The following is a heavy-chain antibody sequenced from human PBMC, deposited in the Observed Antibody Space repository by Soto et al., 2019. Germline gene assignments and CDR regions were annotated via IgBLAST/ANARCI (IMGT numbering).Heavy chain of an antibody. CDR2: IYSGGTI. V-gene: IGHV3-66*01. J-gene: IGHJ6*02. CDR3: ARDTYYYDSSGYPTTDYYYGMDV. D-gene: IGHD3-22*01. Sequence: TGGSLRLSCAASGFTVSSNYMSWVRQAPGKGLEWVSVIYSGGTIYYADSVKGRFTISRDNAKNSLYLQMNSLRDEDTAVYYCARDTYYYDSSGYPTTDYYYGMDVWVQGTTVTVSS. CDR1: GFTVSSNY.